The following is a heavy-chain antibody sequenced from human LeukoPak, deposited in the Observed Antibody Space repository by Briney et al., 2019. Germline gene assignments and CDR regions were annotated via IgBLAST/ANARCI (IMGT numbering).Heavy chain of an antibody. CDR3: AKAVSQVTWYFDL. J-gene: IGHJ2*01. CDR1: GFTFDDYA. D-gene: IGHD2-21*02. Sequence: SLRLSCAASGFTFDDYAMHWVRQAPGMGLEWVSGISWNSGSIGYADSVKGRFTISRDNAKNSLYLQMNSLRAEDTALYYCAKAVSQVTWYFDLWGRGTLVTVSS. CDR2: ISWNSGSI. V-gene: IGHV3-9*01.